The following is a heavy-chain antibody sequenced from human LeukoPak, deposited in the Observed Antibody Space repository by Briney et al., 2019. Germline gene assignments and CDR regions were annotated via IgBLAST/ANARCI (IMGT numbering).Heavy chain of an antibody. J-gene: IGHJ6*03. CDR3: ASTTGTTVYYYYYMDV. D-gene: IGHD1-1*01. Sequence: SVKVSCKASGGTFSSYAISWVRQAPGQGLEWMGGIIPIFGTANYAQKFQGRVTITADKSTSTAYMELSSLRSEDTAVYYCASTTGTTVYYYYYMDVWGKGTTVTVSS. V-gene: IGHV1-69*06. CDR2: IIPIFGTA. CDR1: GGTFSSYA.